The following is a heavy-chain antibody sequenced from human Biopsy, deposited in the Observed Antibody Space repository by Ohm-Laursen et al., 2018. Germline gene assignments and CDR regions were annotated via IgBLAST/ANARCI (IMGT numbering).Heavy chain of an antibody. V-gene: IGHV1-46*01. D-gene: IGHD5-24*01. CDR2: ISPSGATT. J-gene: IGHJ6*02. CDR3: ARAGVGSDGTDSFYYGMDV. CDR1: GNTFTTYH. Sequence: ASVTASCQASGNTFTTYHIHWVRQPPGHGLGWMGVISPSGATTSFSQKFQGRITMTRDTSTGTVYMDLNRLGSEETAVYYCARAGVGSDGTDSFYYGMDVWGPGTTVTVSS.